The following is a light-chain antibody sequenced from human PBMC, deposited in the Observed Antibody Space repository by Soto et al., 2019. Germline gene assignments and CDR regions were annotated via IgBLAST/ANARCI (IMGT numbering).Light chain of an antibody. CDR2: GAS. J-gene: IGKJ5*01. V-gene: IGKV3-15*01. CDR3: QQFNIWPRT. Sequence: EILMTQSPATLSVSPGERATLSCRASQDIGTNLAWYQQKSGQAPRLLMSGASTRATGISARFSGTGSGTEFTLTISSLQSEDFAVYYCQQFNIWPRTFGQGTRLEIK. CDR1: QDIGTN.